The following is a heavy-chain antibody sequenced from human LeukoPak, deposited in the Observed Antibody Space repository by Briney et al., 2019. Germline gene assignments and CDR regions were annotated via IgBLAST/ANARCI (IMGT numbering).Heavy chain of an antibody. CDR1: GGSISSYY. Sequence: SETLSLTCTVSGGSISSYYWSWIRQPPGKGLEWIGYIYTSGSTNYNPSLKSRVTISVDTSKNQFSLKLSSVTAADTAVYYCARLGYYDFWSGYSDAFDIWGQGTMVTVSS. J-gene: IGHJ3*02. CDR2: IYTSGST. CDR3: ARLGYYDFWSGYSDAFDI. V-gene: IGHV4-4*09. D-gene: IGHD3-3*01.